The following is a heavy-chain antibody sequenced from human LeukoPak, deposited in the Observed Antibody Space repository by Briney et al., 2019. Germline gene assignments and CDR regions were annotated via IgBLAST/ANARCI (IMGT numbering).Heavy chain of an antibody. D-gene: IGHD6-6*01. CDR3: AIPLQYSSSSIAVDY. Sequence: GGSLRLSCAASGFTFSTYSMNWVRQAPGRGLEWVANIKQDGSEKYYVDSVKGRFTISRDNAKNSLYLQMNSLRAEDTAVYYCAIPLQYSSSSIAVDYWGQGTLVTVSS. CDR1: GFTFSTYS. J-gene: IGHJ4*02. CDR2: IKQDGSEK. V-gene: IGHV3-7*01.